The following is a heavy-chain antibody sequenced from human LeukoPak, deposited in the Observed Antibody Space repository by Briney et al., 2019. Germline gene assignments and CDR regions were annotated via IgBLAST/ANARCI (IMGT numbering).Heavy chain of an antibody. J-gene: IGHJ6*02. CDR1: GYTFTGYY. CDR3: ASTVGATGYYGMDV. Sequence: ASVKVSCKASGYTFTGYYMHWVRQAPGQGLEWMGWISAYNGNTNYAQKLQGRVTMTTDTSTSTAYMELRSLRSDDTAVYYCASTVGATGYYGMDVWGQGTTVTVSS. D-gene: IGHD1-26*01. CDR2: ISAYNGNT. V-gene: IGHV1-18*04.